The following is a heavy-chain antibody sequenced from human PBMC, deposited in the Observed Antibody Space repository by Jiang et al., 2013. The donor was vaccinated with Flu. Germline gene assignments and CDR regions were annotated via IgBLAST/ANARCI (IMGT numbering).Heavy chain of an antibody. V-gene: IGHV4-30-4*01. D-gene: IGHD3-10*01. J-gene: IGHJ4*01. CDR1: GDSVSSGDDY. CDR3: AKSRPHYFGSGINYLNH. CDR2: ISSSGSP. Sequence: QLVESGSGLVKPSQTLSLTCSVSGDSVSSGDDYWNWIRQPPGKGLEWIGYISSSGSPYYKPSLESRLTISMDTSKNLFFLNVTSVTAADTALYFCAKSRPHYFGSGINYLNHWGHGILVTVSS.